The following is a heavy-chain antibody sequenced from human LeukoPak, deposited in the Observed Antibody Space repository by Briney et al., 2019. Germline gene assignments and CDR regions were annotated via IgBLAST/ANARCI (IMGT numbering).Heavy chain of an antibody. J-gene: IGHJ4*02. D-gene: IGHD2-2*02. V-gene: IGHV3-23*01. CDR2: ISGSGGST. CDR3: AGYNCSSTRCYTGGFDY. CDR1: GFTFSDYY. Sequence: PGGSLRLSCAASGFTFSDYYMSWVRQAPGKGLEWVSAISGSGGSTYYADSVKGRFTISRDSSKNTLYLQMNSLRAEDTAVYYCAGYNCSSTRCYTGGFDYWGQGTLVTVSS.